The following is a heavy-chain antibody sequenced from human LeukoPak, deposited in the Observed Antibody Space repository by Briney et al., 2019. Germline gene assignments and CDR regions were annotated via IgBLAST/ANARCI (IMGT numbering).Heavy chain of an antibody. CDR3: ASSVFSFSGSQWDPFDI. Sequence: GGSLRLSCAASGFIFTTYWMSWVRQAPGKGLEGVANIKQDGSETYYVDSVKGRFTIFRDNTKNPLYLQMINLRAEDTAMYYCASSVFSFSGSQWDPFDIWGQGTMVTVSS. CDR2: IKQDGSET. V-gene: IGHV3-7*03. J-gene: IGHJ3*02. CDR1: GFIFTTYW. D-gene: IGHD6-19*01.